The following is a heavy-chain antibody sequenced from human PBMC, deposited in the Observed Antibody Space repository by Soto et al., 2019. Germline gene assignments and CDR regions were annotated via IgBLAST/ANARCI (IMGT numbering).Heavy chain of an antibody. CDR1: GGSISRGGFS. Sequence: QLQLQESGSRLVKPSQTLSLTCAVSGGSISRGGFSWSWIRQPPGKGLEWIGYIYNSGNSYYNPSLESRVTMSIARSKNHFSLNLTSMTAADTVVYYCAVSGKAGMDVWGQGTKVTVSS. CDR3: AVSGKAGMDV. V-gene: IGHV4-30-2*01. CDR2: IYNSGNS. D-gene: IGHD3-10*01. J-gene: IGHJ6*02.